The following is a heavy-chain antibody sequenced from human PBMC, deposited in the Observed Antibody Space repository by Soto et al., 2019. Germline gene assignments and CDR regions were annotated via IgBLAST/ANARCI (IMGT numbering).Heavy chain of an antibody. CDR3: ARPRSMSSSGFDI. Sequence: EVQLVESGGGLVQPGGSLRLSCAASGFVFSSHWIHWVRQAAGQGPVGVSRISTDGSFTSYADFVKGRFTISRDNAKNTLYLQMNSLRAEDTAVYYCARPRSMSSSGFDIWGQGTMVTFSS. V-gene: IGHV3-74*01. D-gene: IGHD6-6*01. J-gene: IGHJ3*02. CDR2: ISTDGSFT. CDR1: GFVFSSHW.